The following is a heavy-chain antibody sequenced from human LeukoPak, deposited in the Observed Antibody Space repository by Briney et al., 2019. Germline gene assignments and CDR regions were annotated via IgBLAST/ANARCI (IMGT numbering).Heavy chain of an antibody. Sequence: GGSLRLSCAASGFTFSSYSMNWVRQAPGKGLEWVSSISSSSSYIYYADSVKGRFTISRDNSKNSLCLQMNSLRAEDTAVYYCARHFYDTSDYSIDYSGQGTLVTVSS. D-gene: IGHD3-22*01. J-gene: IGHJ4*02. CDR3: ARHFYDTSDYSIDY. CDR2: ISSSSSYI. V-gene: IGHV3-21*01. CDR1: GFTFSSYS.